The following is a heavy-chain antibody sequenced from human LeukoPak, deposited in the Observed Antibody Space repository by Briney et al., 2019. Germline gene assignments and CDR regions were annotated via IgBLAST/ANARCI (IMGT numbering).Heavy chain of an antibody. D-gene: IGHD6-13*01. CDR3: ARDPHIAAAGTIFDY. Sequence: RGSLRLSCAVSGFTFSSCSMNWVRQAPGKGLEWVSYISSSSSTIYYADSVKGRFTISRDNAKNSLYLQMNSLRDEDSAVYYCARDPHIAAAGTIFDYWGQGTLVTVSS. V-gene: IGHV3-48*02. CDR2: ISSSSSTI. CDR1: GFTFSSCS. J-gene: IGHJ4*02.